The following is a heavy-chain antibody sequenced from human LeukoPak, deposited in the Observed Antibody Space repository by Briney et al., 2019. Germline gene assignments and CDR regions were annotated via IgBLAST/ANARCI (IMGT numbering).Heavy chain of an antibody. CDR2: IIHIFGIA. D-gene: IGHD3-22*01. V-gene: IGHV1-69*04. CDR1: GGTFSSSA. J-gene: IGHJ4*02. Sequence: GSSVKVSCKASGGTFSSSAISWVRQAPGQGLEWMGRIIHIFGIANYAQKFQGRVTITADKSTSTAYMELSSLRSEDTAVYYCARERKWDYYDSSGYYRGVYFDYWGQGTLFTVSS. CDR3: ARERKWDYYDSSGYYRGVYFDY.